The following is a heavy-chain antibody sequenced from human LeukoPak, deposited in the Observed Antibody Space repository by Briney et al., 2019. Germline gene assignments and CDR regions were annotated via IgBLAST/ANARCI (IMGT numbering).Heavy chain of an antibody. V-gene: IGHV3-7*01. CDR2: IKQDGSQK. CDR1: GFTFNTYW. CDR3: ARVKDVNDDIMFHH. Sequence: GGSLRLSCAASGFTFNTYWMNWVRQSPGKGLEWLANIKQDGSQKEYVDSVKGRFTISRDNAKNSLYLQMSSLRAEDTAVYYCARVKDVNDDIMFHHWGQGTLVTVSS. D-gene: IGHD3-9*01. J-gene: IGHJ1*01.